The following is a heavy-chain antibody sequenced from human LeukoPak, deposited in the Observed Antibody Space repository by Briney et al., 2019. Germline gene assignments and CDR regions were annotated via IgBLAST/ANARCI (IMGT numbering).Heavy chain of an antibody. CDR2: ISGSGGGT. Sequence: PGGSLRLSCAASGFIFSSYAMSWVRQAPGKGLEWVSIISGSGGGTYYANSVKGRLTISRDNSKNTLYLHMNSLRADDTAIYYCAKGWTEYYTIWYLDWGQGTLVTVSS. V-gene: IGHV3-23*01. J-gene: IGHJ4*02. D-gene: IGHD3-10*01. CDR3: AKGWTEYYTIWYLD. CDR1: GFIFSSYA.